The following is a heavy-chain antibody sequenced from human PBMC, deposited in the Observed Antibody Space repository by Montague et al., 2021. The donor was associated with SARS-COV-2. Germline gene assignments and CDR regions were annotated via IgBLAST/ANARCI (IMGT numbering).Heavy chain of an antibody. Sequence: SETLSLTCAVYGGSFSGYYWSWIRQPPGKGLEWIGEISHSGSTNYNPYLKSRVTISIDTSKNQFSLKLSSVTAADTAVYYCARVAYRLLFIASYYGIDVWGQGTTVTVSS. CDR2: ISHSGST. J-gene: IGHJ6*02. V-gene: IGHV4-34*01. D-gene: IGHD2-2*01. CDR3: ARVAYRLLFIASYYGIDV. CDR1: GGSFSGYY.